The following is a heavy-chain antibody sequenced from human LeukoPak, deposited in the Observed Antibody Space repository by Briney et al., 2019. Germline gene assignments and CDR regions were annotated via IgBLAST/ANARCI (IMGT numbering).Heavy chain of an antibody. J-gene: IGHJ3*02. Sequence: SETLSLTCTVSGGSISSSSYYWGWIRQPPGKGLERIGSIYYSGSTYYNPSLKSRVTISVDTSKNQFSLKLSSVTAADTAVYYCARDMRCSSTSCYPDAFDIWGQGTMVTVSS. V-gene: IGHV4-39*07. D-gene: IGHD2-2*01. CDR2: IYYSGST. CDR1: GGSISSSSYY. CDR3: ARDMRCSSTSCYPDAFDI.